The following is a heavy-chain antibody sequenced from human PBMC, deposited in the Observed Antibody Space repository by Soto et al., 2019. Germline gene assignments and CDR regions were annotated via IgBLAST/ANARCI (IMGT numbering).Heavy chain of an antibody. Sequence: PGGSLRLSCAASGFTFSSYAMSWVRQAPGKGLEWVSAISGSGGSTCYADTVKGRFTISRDNSKNTLYLQMNSLRAEDTAVYYCAKDRTTSLFPDAFDIWGQGTMVTVSS. V-gene: IGHV3-23*01. CDR1: GFTFSSYA. D-gene: IGHD1-1*01. CDR3: AKDRTTSLFPDAFDI. CDR2: ISGSGGST. J-gene: IGHJ3*02.